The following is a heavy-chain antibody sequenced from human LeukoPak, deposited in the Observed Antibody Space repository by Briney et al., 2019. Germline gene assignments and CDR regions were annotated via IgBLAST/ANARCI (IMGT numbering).Heavy chain of an antibody. CDR1: GGSINSGGHF. Sequence: PSETLSLTCTVSGGSINSGGHFWTWIRQHPGKGLEWIGHIYHRGSTYYNPSLESRLSMSIDTSRNQFSLKLTSVTAADTAVYYCARLGYYGPTTALDYWGQGTLVPVSS. CDR2: IYHRGST. D-gene: IGHD4-17*01. V-gene: IGHV4-31*03. CDR3: ARLGYYGPTTALDY. J-gene: IGHJ4*02.